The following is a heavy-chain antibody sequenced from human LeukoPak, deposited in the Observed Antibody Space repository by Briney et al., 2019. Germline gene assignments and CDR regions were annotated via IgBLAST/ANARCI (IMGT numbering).Heavy chain of an antibody. J-gene: IGHJ4*02. Sequence: GGSLRLSCAASGFTFTNDFMTWVRQAPGKGLEWVSSISTSNSHIYYAESVKGRFTISRDNAKNSLYLQMNSLRAEDTAVYYCAREITYYSTYYYGSGNYDHWGQGTLVTVSS. CDR2: ISTSNSHI. CDR1: GFTFTNDF. CDR3: AREITYYSTYYYGSGNYDH. V-gene: IGHV3-21*01. D-gene: IGHD3-10*01.